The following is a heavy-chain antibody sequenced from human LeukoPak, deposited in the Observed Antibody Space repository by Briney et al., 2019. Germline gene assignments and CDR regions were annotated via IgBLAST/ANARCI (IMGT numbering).Heavy chain of an antibody. V-gene: IGHV4-59*08. CDR1: GGSISSYY. CDR3: ARHGSYFRLFDY. CDR2: IYYSGTT. Sequence: PSETLSLTCTVSGGSISSYYWNWIRQSPGKGLEWIGYIYYSGTTNYNPSLKSRVTISLDTSRNQFSVKLSSVTAADTAVYYCARHGSYFRLFDYWGQGTLVTVSS. D-gene: IGHD2/OR15-2a*01. J-gene: IGHJ4*02.